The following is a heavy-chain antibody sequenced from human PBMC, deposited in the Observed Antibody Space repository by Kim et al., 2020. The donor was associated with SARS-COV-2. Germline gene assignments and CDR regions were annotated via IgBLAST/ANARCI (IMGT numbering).Heavy chain of an antibody. CDR3: ARVCGGDCFAYYYYGMDV. J-gene: IGHJ6*02. Sequence: SRVTISLDTSKNQVSLKLSSVTAADTAVYYCARVCGGDCFAYYYYGMDVWGQGTTVTVSS. V-gene: IGHV4-31*02. D-gene: IGHD2-21*01.